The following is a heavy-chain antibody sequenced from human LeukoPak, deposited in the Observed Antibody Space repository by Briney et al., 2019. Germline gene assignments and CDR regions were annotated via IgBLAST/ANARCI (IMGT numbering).Heavy chain of an antibody. CDR2: IIPIFGTA. CDR1: GYTFTGYY. Sequence: SVKVSCKASGYTFTGYYMHWVRQAPGQGLEWMGGIIPIFGTANYAQKFQGRVTITADKSTSTAYMELSSLRSEDTAVYYCARETMATAKRFDYWGQGTLVTVSS. CDR3: ARETMATAKRFDY. V-gene: IGHV1-69*06. D-gene: IGHD5-24*01. J-gene: IGHJ4*02.